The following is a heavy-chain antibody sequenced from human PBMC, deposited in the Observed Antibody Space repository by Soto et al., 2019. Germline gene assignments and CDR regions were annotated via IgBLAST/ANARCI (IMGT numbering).Heavy chain of an antibody. V-gene: IGHV1-8*01. J-gene: IGHJ4*02. CDR2: MNPNSGNT. CDR1: GYTFTSYD. CDR3: AIHPAMVYYFDY. D-gene: IGHD5-18*01. Sequence: QVQLVQSGAEVKKPGASVKVSCKASGYTFTSYDINWVRQATGQGLEWMGWMNPNSGNTGDAQTFQGRVTMTRNTSITTAYMEASSLRCEDTAVYYCAIHPAMVYYFDYWGQGTLVTVCS.